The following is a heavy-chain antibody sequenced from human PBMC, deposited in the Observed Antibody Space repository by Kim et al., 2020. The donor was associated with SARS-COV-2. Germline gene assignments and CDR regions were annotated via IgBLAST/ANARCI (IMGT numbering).Heavy chain of an antibody. V-gene: IGHV3-21*01. J-gene: IGHJ4*02. Sequence: AASVEGRFTSSRDNAKNSLYLQMNSLRAEDTAVYYCARDGGGYYHYTGDYWGQGTLVTVSS. D-gene: IGHD3-22*01. CDR3: ARDGGGYYHYTGDY.